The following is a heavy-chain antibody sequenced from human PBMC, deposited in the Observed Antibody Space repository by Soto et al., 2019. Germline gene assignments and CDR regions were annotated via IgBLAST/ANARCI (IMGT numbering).Heavy chain of an antibody. CDR3: AREVRYSYGYAGDSDY. CDR2: TYYRSKWYN. Sequence: SQTLSLTCAISGDSVSSNSAAWNWIRQSPSRGLERLGRTYYRSKWYNDYAVSVKSRITINPDTSKNQFSLQLNSVTPEDTAVYYCAREVRYSYGYAGDSDYWGQGTLVTVSS. J-gene: IGHJ4*02. V-gene: IGHV6-1*01. D-gene: IGHD5-18*01. CDR1: GDSVSSNSAA.